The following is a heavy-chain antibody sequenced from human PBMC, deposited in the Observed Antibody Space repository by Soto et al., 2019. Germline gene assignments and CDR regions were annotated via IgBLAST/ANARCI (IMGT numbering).Heavy chain of an antibody. J-gene: IGHJ3*02. D-gene: IGHD6-13*01. CDR2: IIPIFGTA. Sequence: QVQLVQSGAEVKKPGSSVKVSCKASGGTFSSYAISWVRQAPGQGLEWLGGIIPIFGTANYAQKFQGRVTITAYKSTSTAYMELSSLISEDTAVYYCARDRVQLGDAFDIGGQGTILTVSP. CDR3: ARDRVQLGDAFDI. CDR1: GGTFSSYA. V-gene: IGHV1-69*06.